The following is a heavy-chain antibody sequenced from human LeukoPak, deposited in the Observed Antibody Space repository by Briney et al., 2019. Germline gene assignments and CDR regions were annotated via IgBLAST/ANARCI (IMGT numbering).Heavy chain of an antibody. V-gene: IGHV6-1*01. D-gene: IGHD6-13*01. Sequence: SQTLSLTCAISGDSVSSNSAGWNWIRQSPSRGIEWLGRTYYRSKWYNDYAVSVKSRITINPDTSKNQFSLQLNSVTPEDTAVYYCARDREAAAGMLQFDYWGQGTLVTVSS. CDR2: TYYRSKWYN. CDR3: ARDREAAAGMLQFDY. J-gene: IGHJ4*02. CDR1: GDSVSSNSAG.